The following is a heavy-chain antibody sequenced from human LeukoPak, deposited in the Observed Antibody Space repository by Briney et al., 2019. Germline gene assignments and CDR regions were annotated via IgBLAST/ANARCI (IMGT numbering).Heavy chain of an antibody. Sequence: ASVKVSCTASGGTFSSYAISWVRQAPGQGLEWMGGIIPIFGTANYAQKFQGRVTITADKSTSTAYMELSSLRSEDTAVYYCARDRGDNWNYGGFDYWGQGTLVTVSS. V-gene: IGHV1-69*06. CDR1: GGTFSSYA. D-gene: IGHD1-7*01. CDR3: ARDRGDNWNYGGFDY. CDR2: IIPIFGTA. J-gene: IGHJ4*02.